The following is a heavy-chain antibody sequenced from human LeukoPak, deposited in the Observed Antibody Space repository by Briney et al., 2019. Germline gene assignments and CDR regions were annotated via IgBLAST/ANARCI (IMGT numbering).Heavy chain of an antibody. D-gene: IGHD6-19*01. J-gene: IGHJ4*02. Sequence: AASVKVSCKASGYIFTDYYMHWVRQAPGQGLEWMGWINPNSGGTNYAQKFQGWVTMTRDTSISTAYMELSRLRSDDTAVYYCARDGVPGYSSGWYGDWGQGTLVTVSS. CDR1: GYIFTDYY. CDR3: ARDGVPGYSSGWYGD. V-gene: IGHV1-2*04. CDR2: INPNSGGT.